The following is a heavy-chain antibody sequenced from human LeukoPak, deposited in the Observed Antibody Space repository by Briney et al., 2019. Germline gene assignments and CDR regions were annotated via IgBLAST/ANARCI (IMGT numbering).Heavy chain of an antibody. CDR1: GYTLTELS. Sequence: ASVKVSCKVSGYTLTELSMHWVRQAPGKGLEWMGGFDPEDGETIYAQKFQGRVTMTEDTSTDTAYMELSSLRSEDTAAYYYATYTRDSSGYSPTDYWGQGTLVTVSS. D-gene: IGHD3-22*01. CDR3: ATYTRDSSGYSPTDY. J-gene: IGHJ4*02. V-gene: IGHV1-24*01. CDR2: FDPEDGET.